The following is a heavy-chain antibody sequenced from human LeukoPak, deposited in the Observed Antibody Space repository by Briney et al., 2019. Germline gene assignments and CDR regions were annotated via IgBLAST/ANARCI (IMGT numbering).Heavy chain of an antibody. CDR2: RSYDGSNK. J-gene: IGHJ4*02. CDR3: AKDSWERDYGDSTFDY. D-gene: IGHD4-17*01. CDR1: GFTLSSYG. V-gene: IGHV3-30*18. Sequence: PGGSLRLSCAASGFTLSSYGMHWVRQAPGKGLEWVAVRSYDGSNKYYADSVKGRFTISRDNSKNTLYLQMNSLRAEDKAVYYCAKDSWERDYGDSTFDYWGQGTLVTVSS.